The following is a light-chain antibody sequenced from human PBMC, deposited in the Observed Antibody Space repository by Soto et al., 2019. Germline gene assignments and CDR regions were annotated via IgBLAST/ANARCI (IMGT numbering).Light chain of an antibody. Sequence: EVVMTQSPATLSVSPGERATLSCRASQSVNANLAWYQQKPGQAPRLLIHGASTRATGIPARFSGSGFGTEFILTISSLQAEDFAVYYCQQYNTWLWTFGQGTKVDIK. CDR1: QSVNAN. V-gene: IGKV3-15*01. J-gene: IGKJ1*01. CDR2: GAS. CDR3: QQYNTWLWT.